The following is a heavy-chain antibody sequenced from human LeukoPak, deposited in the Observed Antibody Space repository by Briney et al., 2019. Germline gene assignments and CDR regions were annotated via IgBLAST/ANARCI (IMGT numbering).Heavy chain of an antibody. CDR1: GFIFTGYY. CDR3: ARWPYYYDSSGYDY. J-gene: IGHJ4*02. CDR2: INPNSGGT. Sequence: PVASVKVSCKASGFIFTGYYMHWVRQAPGQGLEWMGWINPNSGGTNYAQRFQGRVTMTRDTSISTAYMELSRLRSDDTAVYYCARWPYYYDSSGYDYWGQGTLVTVSS. D-gene: IGHD3-22*01. V-gene: IGHV1-2*02.